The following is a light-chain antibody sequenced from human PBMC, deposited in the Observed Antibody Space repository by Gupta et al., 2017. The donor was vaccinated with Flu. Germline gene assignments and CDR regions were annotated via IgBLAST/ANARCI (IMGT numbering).Light chain of an antibody. J-gene: IGKJ1*01. CDR3: MQGERWPWA. CDR1: QSRVYSDGNTY. V-gene: IGKV2-30*01. Sequence: DVVMTQSPLSLPVTLGQPASISCRSSQSRVYSDGNTYLNWFQQRPGQSPRRLIYQGSHRDSGVPDRISGSGSGADFTLKISMVAAEDVGVYCCMQGERWPWAFGKGTKVEIK. CDR2: QGS.